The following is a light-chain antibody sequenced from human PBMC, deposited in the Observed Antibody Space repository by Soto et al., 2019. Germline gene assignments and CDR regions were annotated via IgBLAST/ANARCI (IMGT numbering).Light chain of an antibody. Sequence: ETVLTQSPGTLSLSPGESATLSCRASQTVSITYLTWYQQKPGQAPRLLTFGASKRATGIPDRFSGSGSGRDFTLTISGLEPEDFAVYYCQQYGSSPLISFGQGTRLEI. J-gene: IGKJ5*01. CDR2: GAS. CDR3: QQYGSSPLIS. V-gene: IGKV3-20*01. CDR1: QTVSITY.